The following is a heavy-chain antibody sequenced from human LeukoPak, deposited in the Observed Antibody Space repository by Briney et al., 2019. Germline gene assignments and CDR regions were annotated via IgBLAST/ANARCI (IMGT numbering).Heavy chain of an antibody. D-gene: IGHD3-9*01. CDR2: MNPNTGNT. Sequence: ASVKVSCKASGYTFNSYDINWVRQATGQGLEWMGWMNPNTGNTGYGERFQGRVTMTRNTSISTAYMELSSLRSEDTAVYYCARAELRYFDWPPGDYWGQGTLVTVSS. CDR3: ARAELRYFDWPPGDY. V-gene: IGHV1-8*01. J-gene: IGHJ4*02. CDR1: GYTFNSYD.